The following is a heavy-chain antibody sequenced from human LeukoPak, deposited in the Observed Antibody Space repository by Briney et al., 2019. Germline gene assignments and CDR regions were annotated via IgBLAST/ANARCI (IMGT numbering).Heavy chain of an antibody. CDR3: ARDLQTGSYFDIAEGYLDY. Sequence: PGGSLRLSCAASGFTFSNFGMHWVRQAPGKGLEWVAAASYDGGSKYYADSVKGRFTISKDLSKDTLSLQMSSLRPEDTAVYYCARDLQTGSYFDIAEGYLDYWGQGALVIVSS. CDR2: ASYDGGSK. J-gene: IGHJ4*02. D-gene: IGHD1-26*01. CDR1: GFTFSNFG. V-gene: IGHV3-30*03.